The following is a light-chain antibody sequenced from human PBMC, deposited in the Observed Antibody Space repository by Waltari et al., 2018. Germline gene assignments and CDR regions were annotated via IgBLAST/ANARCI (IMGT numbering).Light chain of an antibody. J-gene: IGLJ1*01. CDR3: ASYTSSSNYV. CDR1: RSDVGGYDF. V-gene: IGLV2-14*03. Sequence: HSALTQPASVSGSPGQSITISCTGTRSDVGGYDFVSWYRQHPEQAPNLIIVDVTERPEGISARFSGSKSGNTASLTIAGLQSDDEADYYCASYTSSSNYVFGSGTTVTV. CDR2: DVT.